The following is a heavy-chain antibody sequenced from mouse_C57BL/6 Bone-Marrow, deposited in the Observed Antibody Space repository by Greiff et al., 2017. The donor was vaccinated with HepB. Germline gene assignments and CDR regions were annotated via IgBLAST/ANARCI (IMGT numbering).Heavy chain of an antibody. Sequence: VKLMESGAELVKPGASVKLSCKASGYTFTEYTIHWVKQRPGQGLEWIGWFYPGSGSIKYNEKFKDKATLTADKSSSTVYMELSRLTSEDSAVYVCASHGPPATVVSYYFDYWGQGTTLTVSS. CDR3: ASHGPPATVVSYYFDY. V-gene: IGHV1-62-2*01. D-gene: IGHD1-1*01. CDR1: GYTFTEYT. J-gene: IGHJ2*01. CDR2: FYPGSGSI.